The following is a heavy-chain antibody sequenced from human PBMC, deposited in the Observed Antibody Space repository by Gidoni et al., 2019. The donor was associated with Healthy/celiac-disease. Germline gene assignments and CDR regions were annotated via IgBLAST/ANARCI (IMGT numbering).Heavy chain of an antibody. V-gene: IGHV1-69*01. D-gene: IGHD2-15*01. J-gene: IGHJ6*02. CDR1: GGTFSSYA. Sequence: QVQLVQSGAEVKKPGSSVKVYCKDSGGTFSSYAISWVRQAPGQGLEWMGGIIPIFGTANYAQKFQGRVTITADESTSTAYMELSSLRSEDTAVYYCARAFRPNCSGGSCYYTLVAYGMDVWGQGTTVTVSS. CDR2: IIPIFGTA. CDR3: ARAFRPNCSGGSCYYTLVAYGMDV.